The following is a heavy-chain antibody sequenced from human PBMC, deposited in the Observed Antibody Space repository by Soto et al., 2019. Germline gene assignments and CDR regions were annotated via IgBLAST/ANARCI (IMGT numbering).Heavy chain of an antibody. CDR2: IYYSGST. D-gene: IGHD3-22*01. V-gene: IGHV4-61*01. CDR3: ARVLVYYDSCGYYTSPLAVDI. Sequence: ASETLSLTCSVSGGSVSSGSYYWSWIRQPPGKGLEWIGYIYYSGSTNYNPSLKSRVTISVDTSKNQFSLKLSSVTAADMAVYYCARVLVYYDSCGYYTSPLAVDIWGQGTMVTVSS. J-gene: IGHJ3*02. CDR1: GGSVSSGSYY.